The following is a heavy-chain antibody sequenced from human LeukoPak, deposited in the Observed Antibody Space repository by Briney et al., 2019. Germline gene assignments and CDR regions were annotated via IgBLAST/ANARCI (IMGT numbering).Heavy chain of an antibody. CDR1: GFTFSSYV. CDR3: AKPGDYYGSGSYYPFDY. V-gene: IGHV3-23*01. D-gene: IGHD3-10*01. CDR2: LSRSGGDT. Sequence: GGSLRLSCAASGFTFSSYVMSWVRQAPGKGLEWVSALSRSGGDTYYADSVKGRFTISRDNSKSTLFLQMNSLRAEDTAVYYCAKPGDYYGSGSYYPFDYWGQGTLVTVSS. J-gene: IGHJ4*02.